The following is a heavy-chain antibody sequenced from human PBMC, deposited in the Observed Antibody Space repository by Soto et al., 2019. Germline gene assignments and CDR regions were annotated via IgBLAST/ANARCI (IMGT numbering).Heavy chain of an antibody. J-gene: IGHJ3*02. D-gene: IGHD3-22*01. CDR1: GGSLSSSSYY. CDR2: IYHSGST. V-gene: IGHV4-39*01. CDR3: ARRQDYYDSSGYYNDAFDI. Sequence: NPSETLSLTCTVSGGSLSSSSYYWGWIRQPPGKGLEWIGSIYHSGSTYYNPYLRSRVTISVGTSKNQFSLTLSSVPAADTAVYYCARRQDYYDSSGYYNDAFDIWGQGTMVTVSS.